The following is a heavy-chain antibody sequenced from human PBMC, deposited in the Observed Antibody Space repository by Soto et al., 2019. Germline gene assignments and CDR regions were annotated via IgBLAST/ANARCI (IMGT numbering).Heavy chain of an antibody. V-gene: IGHV3-23*01. CDR1: GFTFSSYA. J-gene: IGHJ3*02. Sequence: EVQLLESGGGLVQPGGSLRLSCAASGFTFSSYAMSWVRQAPGKGLEWVSAISGSGGSTYYADSVKGRFTISRDNSKNTLYLQMNSLRAEDTAVYYCAKDRSSGWFLGDRDAFDIWGQGTMVTVSP. CDR3: AKDRSSGWFLGDRDAFDI. D-gene: IGHD6-19*01. CDR2: ISGSGGST.